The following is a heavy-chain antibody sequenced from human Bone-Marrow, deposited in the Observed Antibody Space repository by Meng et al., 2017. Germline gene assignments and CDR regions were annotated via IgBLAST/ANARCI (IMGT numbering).Heavy chain of an antibody. Sequence: HAQRVQSGAGVKKPGAPVKVSCKASGYTFPDYWLHWVRRAPGQGLEWMGRINPKSGDTHYAQRFQGRVTMTGDTSISTAYMELSGLRSDDTAMYYCARDEDISAAGKLFGDYWGQGTLVTVSS. CDR1: GYTFPDYW. J-gene: IGHJ4*02. D-gene: IGHD6-13*01. CDR2: INPKSGDT. CDR3: ARDEDISAAGKLFGDY. V-gene: IGHV1-2*06.